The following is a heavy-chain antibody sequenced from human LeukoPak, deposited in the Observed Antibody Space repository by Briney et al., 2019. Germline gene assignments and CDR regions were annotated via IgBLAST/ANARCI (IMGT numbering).Heavy chain of an antibody. V-gene: IGHV4-34*01. J-gene: IGHJ4*02. CDR3: ARDLAYCSGGSCYSPYYFDY. D-gene: IGHD2-15*01. Sequence: SETLSLTCAVYGGSFSGYYWSWIRQPPGKGLEWIGEINHSGSTNYNPSLKSRVTISVDTSKNQFSLKLSSVTAADTAVYYCARDLAYCSGGSCYSPYYFDYWGQGTLVTVSS. CDR1: GGSFSGYY. CDR2: INHSGST.